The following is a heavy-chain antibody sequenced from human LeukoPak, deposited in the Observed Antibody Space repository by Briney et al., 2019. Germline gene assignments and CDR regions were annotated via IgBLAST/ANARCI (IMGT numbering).Heavy chain of an antibody. V-gene: IGHV4-59*01. J-gene: IGHJ1*01. Sequence: SETLSLTCTVSGGSITSYYWTWIRRPPGKGLEWIGYIYHSGTTNYNPSLKSRVTISADTSKNQFSLKLSSVTAADTAVYYCAQKAPYSPGYSQDWGQGTLVIVSS. D-gene: IGHD2-15*01. CDR2: IYHSGTT. CDR1: GGSITSYY. CDR3: AQKAPYSPGYSQD.